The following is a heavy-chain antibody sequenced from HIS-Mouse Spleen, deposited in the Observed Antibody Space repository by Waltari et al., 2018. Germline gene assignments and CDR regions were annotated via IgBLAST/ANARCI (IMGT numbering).Heavy chain of an antibody. CDR3: ATAPGLWFGEYNWFDP. Sequence: QVQLVQSGAEVKKPGASVKVSCKVSGYTLTELSMHWVRQAPGKGLGWMGGFDPEDGETIYAQKFQGRVTMTEDTSTDTAYMELSSLRSEDTAVYYCATAPGLWFGEYNWFDPWGQGTLVTVSS. V-gene: IGHV1-24*01. CDR1: GYTLTELS. D-gene: IGHD3-10*01. J-gene: IGHJ5*02. CDR2: FDPEDGET.